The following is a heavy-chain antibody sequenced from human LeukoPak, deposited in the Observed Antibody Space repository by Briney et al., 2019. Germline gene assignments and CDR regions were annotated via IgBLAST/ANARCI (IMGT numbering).Heavy chain of an antibody. V-gene: IGHV1-69*04. D-gene: IGHD5-24*01. J-gene: IGHJ4*02. CDR3: ARVLDDYGDY. CDR2: IIPILGIA. CDR1: GGTFSSYA. Sequence: SAKVSCKASGGTFSSYAISWVRQAPGQGLEWMGRIIPILGIANYAQKFQGRVTITADKSTSTAYMELSSLRSEDTAVYYCARVLDDYGDYWGQGTLVTVSS.